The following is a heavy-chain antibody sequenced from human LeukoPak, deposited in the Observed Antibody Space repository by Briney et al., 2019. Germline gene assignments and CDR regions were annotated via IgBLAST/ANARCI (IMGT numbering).Heavy chain of an antibody. J-gene: IGHJ4*02. V-gene: IGHV3-15*01. CDR1: GFTFGDCW. Sequence: GGSLRLSCAASGFTFGDCWMSWGRQVPGKGLEWGARIKRTTDGGPTDYAAPVKGRFSISRDDSIHMLWLQMNSLTLEDTAVYYCSAGLGTSDLDYWGQGTLVTVSS. CDR3: SAGLGTSDLDY. CDR2: IKRTTDGGPT. D-gene: IGHD7-27*01.